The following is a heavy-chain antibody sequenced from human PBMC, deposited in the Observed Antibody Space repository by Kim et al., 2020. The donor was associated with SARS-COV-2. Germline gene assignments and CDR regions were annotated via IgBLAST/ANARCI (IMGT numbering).Heavy chain of an antibody. CDR1: GGTFSSYA. D-gene: IGHD1-26*01. Sequence: SVKVSCKASGGTFSSYAISWVRQAPGQGLEWMGGIIPIFGTANYAQKFQGRVTITADESTSTAYMELSSLRSEDTAVYYCARRFGIVGPEWPPWAFDIWGQGTMVTVSS. J-gene: IGHJ3*02. CDR3: ARRFGIVGPEWPPWAFDI. CDR2: IIPIFGTA. V-gene: IGHV1-69*13.